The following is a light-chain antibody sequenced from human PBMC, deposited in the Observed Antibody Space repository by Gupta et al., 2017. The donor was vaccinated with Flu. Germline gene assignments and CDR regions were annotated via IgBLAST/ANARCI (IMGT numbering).Light chain of an antibody. CDR3: QQDNRCPRT. Sequence: IMSTQSPPPLSLFSGERATLLSRASQSVSSNLAWYQQKPGQPLRLLTYDASARDTGIPARFSGSGSGTEFTLTISSLQSEDFALYSCQQDNRCPRTFGQGTKVDIK. CDR1: QSVSSN. CDR2: DAS. J-gene: IGKJ1*01. V-gene: IGKV3-15*01.